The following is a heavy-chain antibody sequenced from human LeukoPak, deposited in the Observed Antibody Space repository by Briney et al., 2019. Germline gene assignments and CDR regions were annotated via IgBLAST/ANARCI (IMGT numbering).Heavy chain of an antibody. D-gene: IGHD3-22*01. CDR2: ISYDGSNK. V-gene: IGHV3-30*18. J-gene: IGHJ4*02. Sequence: GRSLRLSCAASGFTFSSYGMHWVRQAPGKGLEWVAVISYDGSNKYYADSVKGRFTISRDNSKNTLYLQMNSLRAEDTAVYYCAKIPTLDYYDSSGYYQNYFDYWGQGTLVTVSS. CDR3: AKIPTLDYYDSSGYYQNYFDY. CDR1: GFTFSSYG.